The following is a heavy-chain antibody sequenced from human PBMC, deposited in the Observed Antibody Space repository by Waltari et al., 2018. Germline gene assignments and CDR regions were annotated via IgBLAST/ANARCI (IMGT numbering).Heavy chain of an antibody. V-gene: IGHV4-39*01. J-gene: IGHJ1*01. CDR2: MQYRGST. CDR1: GGSISTNYH. D-gene: IGHD4-17*01. Sequence: QLQLQESGPGLVRPSETLSLTCTVYGGSISTNYHWAWIRQPPGKGLEWMGNMQYRGSTFYNPSLMSRVTISLDTSKNQFSLTLTSVDAADTAVYFCGRIAFGDDGGYFQYWGQGTLVTVSS. CDR3: GRIAFGDDGGYFQY.